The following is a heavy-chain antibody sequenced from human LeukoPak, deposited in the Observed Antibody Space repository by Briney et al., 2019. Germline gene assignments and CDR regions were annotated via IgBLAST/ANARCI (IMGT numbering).Heavy chain of an antibody. Sequence: PSETLSLTCTVSGGSISSYYWSWIRQPPGKGLEWIGYIYYSGSTNYNPSLRSRVTISVDTSKNQFSLKLSSVTAADTAVYYCARTRYYYNSRSYGAPYYFDYWGQGTLVTVSS. CDR3: ARTRYYYNSRSYGAPYYFDY. D-gene: IGHD3-10*01. J-gene: IGHJ4*02. CDR2: IYYSGST. V-gene: IGHV4-59*08. CDR1: GGSISSYY.